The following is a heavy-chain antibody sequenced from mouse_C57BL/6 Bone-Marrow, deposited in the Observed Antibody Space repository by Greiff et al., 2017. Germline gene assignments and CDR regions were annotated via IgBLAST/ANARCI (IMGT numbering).Heavy chain of an antibody. CDR2: IYPGSGST. CDR3: ARRPNYYAMDY. J-gene: IGHJ4*01. CDR1: GYTFTSYW. V-gene: IGHV1-55*01. Sequence: QVQLQQPGAELVKPGASVKMSCKASGYTFTSYWITWVKQRPGQGLEWIGDIYPGSGSTTYNEKFKSKATLTVDTSSSTAYMQLSSLTSEDSAVYYCARRPNYYAMDYWGQGTSVTVSS.